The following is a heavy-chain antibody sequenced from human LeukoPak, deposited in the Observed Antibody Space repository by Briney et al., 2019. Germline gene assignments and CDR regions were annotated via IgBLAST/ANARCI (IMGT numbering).Heavy chain of an antibody. CDR3: ARDAVAGTLRYYYYMDV. J-gene: IGHJ6*03. CDR2: ISSSSSYI. CDR1: GFTFSSYS. V-gene: IGHV3-21*01. D-gene: IGHD6-19*01. Sequence: GGSLRLSCAASGFTFSSYSMNWVRQAPGKGLEWVSSISSSSSYIYYADSVKGRFTISRDNAKNSLNLQMNSLRAEDTAVYYCARDAVAGTLRYYYYMDVWGKGTTVTVSS.